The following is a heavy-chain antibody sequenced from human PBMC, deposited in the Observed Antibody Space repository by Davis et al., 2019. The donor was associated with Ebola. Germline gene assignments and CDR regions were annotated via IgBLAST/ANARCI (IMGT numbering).Heavy chain of an antibody. Sequence: GESLKISCKGSGYTFTTYWHGWVRQMPGKGLEWMGIIYPGDSDTRYSPSFQGQVTISADKSISTAYLQWSSLKASGTAMYYCARRGGWSGAFLDYWGQGTLVTVSS. D-gene: IGHD3-3*02. CDR1: GYTFTTYW. CDR3: ARRGGWSGAFLDY. V-gene: IGHV5-51*01. CDR2: IYPGDSDT. J-gene: IGHJ4*02.